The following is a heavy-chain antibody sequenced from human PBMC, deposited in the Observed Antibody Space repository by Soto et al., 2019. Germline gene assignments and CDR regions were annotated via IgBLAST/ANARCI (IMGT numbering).Heavy chain of an antibody. CDR1: GYTFTSYT. V-gene: IGHV1-3*01. CDR3: ARIYGSDY. J-gene: IGHJ4*02. D-gene: IGHD3-10*01. CDR2: INPGNGST. Sequence: ASVKVSCKASGYTFTSYTIHWVRQAPGQRLEWMGWINPGNGSTRYSQKCQDRGTITRDTSTSTVYMELSSLRSEDPAVYYCARIYGSDYWGQGTLVTVSS.